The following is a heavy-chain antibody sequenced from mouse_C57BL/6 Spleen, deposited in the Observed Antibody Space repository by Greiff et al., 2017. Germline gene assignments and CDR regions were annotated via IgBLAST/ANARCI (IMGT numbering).Heavy chain of an antibody. CDR3: ARSPNRDVRRYFDV. CDR2: IYPGSGRT. Sequence: QVQLQQPGAELVKPGASVKMSCKASGYTFTSYWITWVKQRPGQGLEWIGDIYPGSGRTNYNEKFKSKATLTVDTSSSTAYMQLSSLTSEDSAVYYCARSPNRDVRRYFDVWGTGTTVTVSS. CDR1: GYTFTSYW. D-gene: IGHD4-1*01. V-gene: IGHV1-55*01. J-gene: IGHJ1*03.